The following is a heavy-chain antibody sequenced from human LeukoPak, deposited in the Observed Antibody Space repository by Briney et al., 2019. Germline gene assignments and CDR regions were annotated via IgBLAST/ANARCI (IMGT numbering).Heavy chain of an antibody. CDR3: CEEPAAKGY. Sequence: GGSLRLSCAASGFTFSDYYMNWIRQAPGKGLEWVSYISSSGSTIYYADSVKGRFTISRDNSKNTLYLQMNSLRAEDTAVYYCCEEPAAKGYWGQGTLVTVSS. J-gene: IGHJ4*02. D-gene: IGHD2-2*01. V-gene: IGHV3-11*01. CDR2: ISSSGSTI. CDR1: GFTFSDYY.